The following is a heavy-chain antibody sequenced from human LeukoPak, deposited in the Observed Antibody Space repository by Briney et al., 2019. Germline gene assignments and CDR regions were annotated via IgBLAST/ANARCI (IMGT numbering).Heavy chain of an antibody. CDR1: GFIFSSYA. Sequence: GGSLRLSCAVSGFIFSSYAMHWVRQAPGKGLEWVAVISYDGSNKYYADSVKGRFTISRDNSKNTLYLQMNSLRAEDTAVYYCARAMLAYCGGDCERNAFDIWGQGTMVTVSS. CDR2: ISYDGSNK. D-gene: IGHD2-21*02. J-gene: IGHJ3*02. CDR3: ARAMLAYCGGDCERNAFDI. V-gene: IGHV3-30*04.